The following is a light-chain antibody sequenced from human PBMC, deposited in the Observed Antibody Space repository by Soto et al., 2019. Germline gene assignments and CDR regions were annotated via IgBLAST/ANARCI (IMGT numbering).Light chain of an antibody. J-gene: IGKJ4*01. CDR3: QQYHTWPIT. CDR2: GAS. Sequence: DRVMTQSPATLSVAPGERVTFSCRASQVVSRKLAWYQHKPGQAPRLLISGASTGDTGIPARFSGRGSGTEYTLTISSLQYEDCAIYYCQQYHTWPITFGGGTKVEIK. CDR1: QVVSRK. V-gene: IGKV3-15*01.